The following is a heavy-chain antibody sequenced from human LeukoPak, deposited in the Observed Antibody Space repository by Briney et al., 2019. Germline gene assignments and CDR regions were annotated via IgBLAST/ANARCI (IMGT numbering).Heavy chain of an antibody. CDR2: INPNSGGT. J-gene: IGHJ4*02. CDR3: ARTYYYDSSGYYYVDGFDY. D-gene: IGHD3-22*01. CDR1: GYTFTGYY. Sequence: ASVKVSCKASGYTFTGYYMHWVRQAPGQGLEWMGWINPNSGGTNYAQKFQGRVTMTRDTSISTAYMELSRLRSDDAAVYYCARTYYYDSSGYYYVDGFDYRGQGTLVTVSS. V-gene: IGHV1-2*02.